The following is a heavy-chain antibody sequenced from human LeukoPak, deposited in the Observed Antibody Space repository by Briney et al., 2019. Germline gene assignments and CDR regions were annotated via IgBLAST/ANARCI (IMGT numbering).Heavy chain of an antibody. CDR3: ARRRYFDGSGYLE. Sequence: SETLSLTCTVSGGSISSSSYYWGWIRQPPGKGLEWIGTIYYSGRTYYSPSLRSRVTMSVDPSNNQFSLTLRSVTAADTVLYYCARRRYFDGSGYLEWGQGTLLSVSS. CDR1: GGSISSSSYY. CDR2: IYYSGRT. V-gene: IGHV4-39*01. J-gene: IGHJ1*01. D-gene: IGHD3-22*01.